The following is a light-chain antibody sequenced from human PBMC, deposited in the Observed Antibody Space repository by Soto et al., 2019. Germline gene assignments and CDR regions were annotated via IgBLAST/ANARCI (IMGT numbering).Light chain of an antibody. V-gene: IGLV1-40*01. J-gene: IGLJ2*01. Sequence: QSVLTQPPSVSGAPGQRGTISCTGSSSNIGAGYDVHWYQQLPGTAPKLLIYGNSKRPSGVPDRFSGSKSGTSASLAITGLQAEDEADYYCQSYDSSLSGSVFGGGTKLTVL. CDR2: GNS. CDR3: QSYDSSLSGSV. CDR1: SSNIGAGYD.